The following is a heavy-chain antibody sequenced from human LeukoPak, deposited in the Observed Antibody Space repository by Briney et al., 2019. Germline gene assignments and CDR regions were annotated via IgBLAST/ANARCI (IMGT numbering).Heavy chain of an antibody. Sequence: PSETLSLTCTVSGGSIGDSYWSWIRQPPGKGLEWIGYIYYTGHTSYNPSLKSRVTISVDTSKNQFSLKLSSVTAADTAVYYCARGLRVRGVIITGWGQGTLVTVSP. CDR3: ARGLRVRGVIITG. V-gene: IGHV4-59*12. CDR2: IYYTGHT. D-gene: IGHD3-10*01. J-gene: IGHJ4*02. CDR1: GGSIGDSY.